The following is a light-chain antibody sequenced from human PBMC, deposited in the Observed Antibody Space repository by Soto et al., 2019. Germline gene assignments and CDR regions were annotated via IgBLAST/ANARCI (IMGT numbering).Light chain of an antibody. CDR2: AAS. Sequence: DLQMTQSPSSLSASVGDRVTITCRASQSITSYLNWYQQKPGKAPQLLIYAASSLQSGVPSRFSGSGSGTDFTLTISSLQPEDFATYFCQQSYITPWTFGQGTKVEVK. CDR3: QQSYITPWT. J-gene: IGKJ1*01. V-gene: IGKV1-39*01. CDR1: QSITSY.